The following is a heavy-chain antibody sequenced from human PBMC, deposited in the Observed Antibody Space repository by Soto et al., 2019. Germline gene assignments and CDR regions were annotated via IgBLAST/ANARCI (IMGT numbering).Heavy chain of an antibody. Sequence: GASVKVSCKASGYTFTSYGISWVRQAPGQGLEWMGWISAYNGNTNYTQKLQGRVTMTTDTSTSTAYMELRGLRSDDTAVYYCARVSSVAGLNWFDPWGQGNLVTVS. V-gene: IGHV1-18*01. CDR3: ARVSSVAGLNWFDP. J-gene: IGHJ5*02. CDR2: ISAYNGNT. CDR1: GYTFTSYG. D-gene: IGHD6-19*01.